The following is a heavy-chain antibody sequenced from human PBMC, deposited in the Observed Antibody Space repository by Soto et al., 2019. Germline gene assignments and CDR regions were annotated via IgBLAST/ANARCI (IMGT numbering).Heavy chain of an antibody. D-gene: IGHD6-19*01. CDR3: ARGGYRSGYGWFDP. V-gene: IGHV4-34*01. CDR2: IYHSGRT. Sequence: SETLSLTCAVYGGSFSGYYWSWIRQPPGKGLEWIGEIYHSGRTNYNPSLKSRVTISVDTSKNQFSLRLSSVTAADTAVYYCARGGYRSGYGWFDPWGQGTQVTVSS. CDR1: GGSFSGYY. J-gene: IGHJ5*02.